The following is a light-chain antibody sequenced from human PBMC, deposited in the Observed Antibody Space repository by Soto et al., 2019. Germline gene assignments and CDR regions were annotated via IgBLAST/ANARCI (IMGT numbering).Light chain of an antibody. CDR1: QRVATIF. V-gene: IGKV3-20*01. J-gene: IGKJ2*03. Sequence: EIMLTQSPGTLSLSPGETSTLPSRAIQRVATIFLAGYHHKPGQAPRLLFYGASIRATDIPDRFSGGGSGPDFTLTISRLEPEDFAVYFCQQYDNAPPMYSFGQGTKLEIK. CDR2: GAS. CDR3: QQYDNAPPMYS.